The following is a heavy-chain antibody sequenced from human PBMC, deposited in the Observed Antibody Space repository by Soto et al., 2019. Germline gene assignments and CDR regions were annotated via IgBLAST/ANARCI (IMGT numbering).Heavy chain of an antibody. CDR3: ARGSLGSSWSL. Sequence: LIRAYPASGFTVSSYSINLIRQAPGKGLEWVSYISSRNSYIYYADSVKGRFTISRANAKNSLYLQMNSLRAEDTAVYYCARGSLGSSWSLWGQGTLVTVSS. D-gene: IGHD6-13*01. V-gene: IGHV3-21*05. J-gene: IGHJ4*02. CDR1: GFTVSSYS. CDR2: ISSRNSYI.